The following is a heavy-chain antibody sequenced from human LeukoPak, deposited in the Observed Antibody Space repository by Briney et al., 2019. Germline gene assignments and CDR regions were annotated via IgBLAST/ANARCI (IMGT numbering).Heavy chain of an antibody. CDR3: ARRKSGDSVNWYFDL. CDR2: IFSSGST. J-gene: IGHJ2*01. D-gene: IGHD1-26*01. CDR1: GGSMSGSHYY. Sequence: PSETLSLTCAVSGGSMSGSHYYWGWIRQPPGKGLEWIGNIFSSGSTYYSPSLRTRVSISIDKSNNQFSLKLNSVTAADTAVYYCARRKSGDSVNWYFDLWGRGTLVTVSS. V-gene: IGHV4-39*01.